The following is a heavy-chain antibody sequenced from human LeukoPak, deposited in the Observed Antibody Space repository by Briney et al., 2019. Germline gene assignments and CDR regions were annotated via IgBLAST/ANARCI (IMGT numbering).Heavy chain of an antibody. D-gene: IGHD6-13*01. CDR1: GHRLTNNW. V-gene: IGHV5-51*01. CDR2: IYPGYSDA. CDR3: VRFALSSSLDH. J-gene: IGHJ5*02. Sequence: GESLKISCKISGHRLTNNWIGWVRQVPGKGLEWMGLIYPGYSDAKYSPSFQGQVTLSVDTSISTAYLQLGGLRASDTAIYYCVRFALSSSLDHWGQGTLVTVSS.